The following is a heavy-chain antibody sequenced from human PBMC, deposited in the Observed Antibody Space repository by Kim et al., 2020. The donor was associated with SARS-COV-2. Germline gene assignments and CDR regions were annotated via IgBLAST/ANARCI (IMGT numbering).Heavy chain of an antibody. D-gene: IGHD4-4*01. Sequence: GGSLRLSCAASGFTFSSYWMHWVRQAPGKGLLWVSRINSDGSSTRYADSVRGRLTISRDNAKSTLYLQMNSLRAEDTAVYYCAREGYSNSLLGHYGLDV. J-gene: IGHJ6*01. CDR1: GFTFSSYW. CDR2: INSDGSST. CDR3: AREGYSNSLLGHYGLDV. V-gene: IGHV3-74*01.